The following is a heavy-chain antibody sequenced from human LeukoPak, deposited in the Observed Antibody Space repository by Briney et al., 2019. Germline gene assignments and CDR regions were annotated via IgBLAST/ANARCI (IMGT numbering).Heavy chain of an antibody. CDR1: GYTFTSYD. CDR3: ARARPGYSSSWYRYWFDP. CDR2: MNPNSGNT. J-gene: IGHJ5*02. V-gene: IGHV1-8*01. D-gene: IGHD6-13*01. Sequence: GASVKVSCKASGYTFTSYDINWVRQATGQGLEWMGWMNPNSGNTGYAQKFQCRVTMTRNTSISTAYMELSSLRSEDTAVYYCARARPGYSSSWYRYWFDPWGQGTLVTVSS.